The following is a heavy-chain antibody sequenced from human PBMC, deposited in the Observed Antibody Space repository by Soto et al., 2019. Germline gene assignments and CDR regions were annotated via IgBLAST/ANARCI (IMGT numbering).Heavy chain of an antibody. CDR2: IWYDGSNK. J-gene: IGHJ4*02. V-gene: IGHV3-33*01. CDR3: ASATGGYGPIDY. CDR1: GFNFRSYG. D-gene: IGHD5-12*01. Sequence: QVQLVESGGGVVQHGRSLRLSCAASGFNFRSYGMHWVRQAPGQGLEWVAIIWYDGSNKYYADSVKGRFTISRDNSKNTLYVQMNSLRAEDTAVYYCASATGGYGPIDYWGQGSLVTGSS.